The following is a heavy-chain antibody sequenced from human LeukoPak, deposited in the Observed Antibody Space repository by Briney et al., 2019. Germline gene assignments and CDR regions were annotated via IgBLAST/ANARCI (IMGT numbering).Heavy chain of an antibody. Sequence: PSETLSLTCTVSGGSISSGSYYWSWIRQPAGKGLEWIGRIYTSGSTNYNPSLKSRVTISVDTSKNQFSLKLSSVTAADTAVYYCARAMGYYYGSGSPQPNWFDPWGQGTLVTVSS. CDR1: GGSISSGSYY. D-gene: IGHD3-10*01. CDR2: IYTSGST. CDR3: ARAMGYYYGSGSPQPNWFDP. J-gene: IGHJ5*02. V-gene: IGHV4-61*02.